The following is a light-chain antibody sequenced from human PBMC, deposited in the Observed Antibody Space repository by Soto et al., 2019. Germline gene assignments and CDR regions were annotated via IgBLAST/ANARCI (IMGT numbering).Light chain of an antibody. Sequence: ENVLTQSPATLSLSPGESATLSCRASQTVSSYLAWYQQKPGQAPRLLIYDASNRATGIPARFSGSGSGTDCTLNISRLEPEDFAVYYCQQHSGWPRTFGQGTKVEVK. CDR1: QTVSSY. CDR3: QQHSGWPRT. J-gene: IGKJ1*01. CDR2: DAS. V-gene: IGKV3-11*01.